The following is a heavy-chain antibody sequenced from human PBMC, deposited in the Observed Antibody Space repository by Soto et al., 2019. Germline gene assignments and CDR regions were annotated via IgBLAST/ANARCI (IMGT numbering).Heavy chain of an antibody. Sequence: QVQLQESGPGLVKPSQTLSFTCTVSGGSISSGGYYWSWIRQHPGKGLEWIGYIYYSGSTYYNPSLKSRVTISVDTSKNQFSLKLSSVTAADTAVYYCARRPWDYGSGSYAAPNYYYYYMDVWGKGTTVTVS. J-gene: IGHJ6*03. V-gene: IGHV4-31*03. CDR3: ARRPWDYGSGSYAAPNYYYYYMDV. CDR2: IYYSGST. D-gene: IGHD3-10*01. CDR1: GGSISSGGYY.